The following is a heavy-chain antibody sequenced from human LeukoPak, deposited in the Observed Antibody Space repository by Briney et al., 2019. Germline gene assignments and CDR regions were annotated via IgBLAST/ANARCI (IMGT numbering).Heavy chain of an antibody. CDR3: ARGHSSLRLYYFAY. V-gene: IGHV1-2*02. Sequence: GASVKVSCKASGYTFTGYYMHWVRQAPGQGLEWMGWINPNSGGTNYAQKFEGRVTMTRDTSISTADMELSSLTSEDTAVYYCARGHSSLRLYYFAYWGQGTLATVSS. CDR1: GYTFTGYY. J-gene: IGHJ4*02. CDR2: INPNSGGT. D-gene: IGHD6-6*01.